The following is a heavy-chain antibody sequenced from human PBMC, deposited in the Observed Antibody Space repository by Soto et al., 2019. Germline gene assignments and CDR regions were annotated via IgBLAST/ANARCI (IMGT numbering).Heavy chain of an antibody. CDR3: ARAGRAYDILTGYSDG. CDR2: IWYDGSNK. V-gene: IGHV3-33*01. J-gene: IGHJ6*02. CDR1: GFTFSIYG. Sequence: QVQLVESGGGVVQPGRSLRLSCAASGFTFSIYGMHWVRQAPGKGLEWVTIIWYDGSNKYYADSVKGRFTISRDNSKNTLYRQMNSLRAEDTAVYYGARAGRAYDILTGYSDGWGQGTTVTVSS. D-gene: IGHD3-9*01.